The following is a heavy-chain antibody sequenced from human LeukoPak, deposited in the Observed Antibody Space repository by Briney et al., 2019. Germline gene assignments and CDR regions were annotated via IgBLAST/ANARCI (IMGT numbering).Heavy chain of an antibody. D-gene: IGHD3-10*01. J-gene: IGHJ4*02. Sequence: GGSLRLSCAASGFTFSYYTMNWVRQAPGKGLEWVSSISTSSTYMYYVDSVKGRFTISRDNSKNTLYLQMNSLRAEDTAVYYCARGPRGVVRGVIIDGDYWGQGTLVTVSS. CDR1: GFTFSYYT. V-gene: IGHV3-21*01. CDR3: ARGPRGVVRGVIIDGDY. CDR2: ISTSSTYM.